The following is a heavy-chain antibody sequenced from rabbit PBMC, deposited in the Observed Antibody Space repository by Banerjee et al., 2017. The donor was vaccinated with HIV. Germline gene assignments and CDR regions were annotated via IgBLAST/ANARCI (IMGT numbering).Heavy chain of an antibody. Sequence: PLKETGGGLVQPGGSLTLSCKASGFTISSYNMGWVRQAPGKGLEWIGIIYAGKGSIHYASWVNGRFTISSDNAQNTVNLQMNSLTAADTATYFCARGATMTMVPYFTLWGQGTLVTVS. V-gene: IGHV1S7*01. J-gene: IGHJ4*01. CDR2: IYAGKGSI. D-gene: IGHD2-1*01. CDR1: GFTISSYN. CDR3: ARGATMTMVPYFTL.